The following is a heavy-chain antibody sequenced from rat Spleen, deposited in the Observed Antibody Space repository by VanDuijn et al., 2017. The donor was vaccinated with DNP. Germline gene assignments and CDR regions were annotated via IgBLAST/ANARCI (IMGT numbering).Heavy chain of an antibody. CDR1: GFTFSDYN. J-gene: IGHJ2*01. D-gene: IGHD1-10*01. Sequence: EVQLVESGGGLVQPGRSLKLSCAASGFTFSDYNMAWVRQAPKKGLEWVATIIYDGSRTYYRDSVKGRFTISRDNAKSTLYLQMDSLRSEDTATYYCATRGETTPFDYWGQGVMVTVSS. V-gene: IGHV5S10*01. CDR2: IIYDGSRT. CDR3: ATRGETTPFDY.